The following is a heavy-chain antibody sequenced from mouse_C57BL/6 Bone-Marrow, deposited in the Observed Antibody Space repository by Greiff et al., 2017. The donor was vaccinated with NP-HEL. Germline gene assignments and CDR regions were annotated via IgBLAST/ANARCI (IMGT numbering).Heavy chain of an antibody. CDR3: ARDSNYLDWYFDV. CDR1: GYAFTNYL. CDR2: INPGSGGT. V-gene: IGHV1-54*01. D-gene: IGHD2-5*01. Sequence: QVQLQQSGAELVRPGTSVKVSCKASGYAFTNYLIEWVKQRPGQGLEWIGVINPGSGGTNYNEKFKGKATLTADKSSSTAYMQLSSLTSEDSAVYFCARDSNYLDWYFDVWGTGTTVTVSS. J-gene: IGHJ1*03.